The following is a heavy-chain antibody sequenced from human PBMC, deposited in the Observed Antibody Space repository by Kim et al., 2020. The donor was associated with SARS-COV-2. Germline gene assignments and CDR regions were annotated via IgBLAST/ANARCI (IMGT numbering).Heavy chain of an antibody. D-gene: IGHD3-3*01. CDR1: GFTFTSSA. Sequence: SVKVSCKASGFTFTSSAVQWVRQARGQRLEWIGWIVVGSGNTNYAQKFQERVTITRDMSTSTAYMELSSLRSEDTAVYYCAADRWSPVAYYYYGMDVWGQGTTVTVSS. V-gene: IGHV1-58*01. CDR2: IVVGSGNT. J-gene: IGHJ6*02. CDR3: AADRWSPVAYYYYGMDV.